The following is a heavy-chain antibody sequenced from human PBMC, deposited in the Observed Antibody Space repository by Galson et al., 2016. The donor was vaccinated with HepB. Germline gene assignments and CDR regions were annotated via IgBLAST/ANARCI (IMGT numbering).Heavy chain of an antibody. CDR2: VNHSGST. J-gene: IGHJ3*02. CDR3: ASLSVSGEVVGVYDI. Sequence: SETLSLTCDVYSGFSTAYFWSWIRQFPQKGLEWIGEVNHSGSTNYHPSLKRRVTISEDTAKNQLSLHLSSLTAADTAVYYCASLSVSGEVVGVYDIWGQGTMVIVSS. CDR1: SGFSTAYF. V-gene: IGHV4-34*01. D-gene: IGHD3-3*01.